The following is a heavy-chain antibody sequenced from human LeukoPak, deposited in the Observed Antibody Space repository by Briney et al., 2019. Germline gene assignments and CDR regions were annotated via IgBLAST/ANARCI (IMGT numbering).Heavy chain of an antibody. CDR3: ARESNGRYGSGSYYFDY. V-gene: IGHV3-21*01. D-gene: IGHD3-10*01. Sequence: PGGSLRLSCAASGFTFSSYSMNWVRQAPGKGLEWVSSISSSSSYIYYADSVKGRFTISRDNAKNSLYLQMNSLRAEDTAVYYCARESNGRYGSGSYYFDYWGQGTLVTVSS. J-gene: IGHJ4*02. CDR1: GFTFSSYS. CDR2: ISSSSSYI.